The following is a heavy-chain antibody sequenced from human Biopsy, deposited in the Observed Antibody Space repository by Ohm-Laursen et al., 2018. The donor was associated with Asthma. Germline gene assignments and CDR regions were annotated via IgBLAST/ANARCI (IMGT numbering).Heavy chain of an antibody. CDR2: ISWNSGSI. CDR3: AKGEWELLEANFDY. CDR1: GFTFDDYA. D-gene: IGHD1-26*01. J-gene: IGHJ4*02. V-gene: IGHV3-9*01. Sequence: SLRLSCTASGFTFDDYAMHWVRQAPGKGLEWVSGISWNSGSIGYADSVKGRFTISRDNAKNSLYLQMNSLRAENTALYYCAKGEWELLEANFDYWGQGTLVTVSS.